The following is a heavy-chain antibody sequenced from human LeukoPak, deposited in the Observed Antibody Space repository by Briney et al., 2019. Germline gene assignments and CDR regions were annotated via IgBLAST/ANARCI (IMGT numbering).Heavy chain of an antibody. V-gene: IGHV1-69*05. CDR2: IIPIFGTA. J-gene: IGHJ3*02. CDR1: GGTFSSYA. D-gene: IGHD3-22*01. CDR3: ARDGDVQNGDYYDSSGSGAFDI. Sequence: SVKVSCKASGGTFSSYAISWVRQAPGQGLEWMGGIIPIFGTANYAQKFQGRVTITTDESTSTAYMELSSLRSEDTAVYYCARDGDVQNGDYYDSSGSGAFDIWGQGTMVTVSS.